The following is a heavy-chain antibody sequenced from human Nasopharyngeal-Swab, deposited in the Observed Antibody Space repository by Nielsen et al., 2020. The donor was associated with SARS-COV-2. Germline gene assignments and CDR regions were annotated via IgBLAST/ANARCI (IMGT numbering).Heavy chain of an antibody. CDR2: ISSSGGIT. Sequence: GESLKISCAASGFSFSEYYMSWIRQAPGKGLEWISDISSSGGITHYADSMKGRFTISRDNAKKSLYLQMNSLRAEDTAVYYCARGVETIHHWGQGSLVTVSS. D-gene: IGHD5-24*01. CDR1: GFSFSEYY. CDR3: ARGVETIHH. V-gene: IGHV3-11*04. J-gene: IGHJ1*01.